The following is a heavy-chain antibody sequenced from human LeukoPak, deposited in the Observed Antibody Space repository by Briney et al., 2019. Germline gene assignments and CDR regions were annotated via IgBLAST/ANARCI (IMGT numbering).Heavy chain of an antibody. J-gene: IGHJ6*02. V-gene: IGHV5-51*01. D-gene: IGHD3-3*01. Sequence: NAGESLKISCKGSGYSFTSYWIGWVRQMPGKGLEWMGIIYPGDSDTRYSASFQGQVTISADKSISTAYLQWSSLKASDTAMYYCARFSSYYDFWSGYPQPDSYGMDVWGQGTTVTVSS. CDR3: ARFSSYYDFWSGYPQPDSYGMDV. CDR1: GYSFTSYW. CDR2: IYPGDSDT.